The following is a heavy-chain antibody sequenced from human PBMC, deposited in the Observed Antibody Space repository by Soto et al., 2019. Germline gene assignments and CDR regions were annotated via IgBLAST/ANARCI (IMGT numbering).Heavy chain of an antibody. D-gene: IGHD5-12*01. CDR3: ARNQRLLRPGYSDY. Sequence: EVQLVESGGGLVKPGGSLRLSCAASGFSFSSHSMDWVRQAPGKGLEWVSSIGDDPAYVYYADSVRGRFTISRDNAESSLFLQMNSLRAEDTAVYYCARNQRLLRPGYSDYGGQGTLVTVSS. CDR1: GFSFSSHS. J-gene: IGHJ4*02. V-gene: IGHV3-21*02. CDR2: IGDDPAYV.